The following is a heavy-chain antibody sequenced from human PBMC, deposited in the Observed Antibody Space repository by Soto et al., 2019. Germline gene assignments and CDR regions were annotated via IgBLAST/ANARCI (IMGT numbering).Heavy chain of an antibody. D-gene: IGHD1-26*01. Sequence: GGSLRLPCAASGFPFNNAWRNWVRQVPGKGLEWVGRVKSKADGGSGGYAAPVKGRFVVSRDDSKDIVYLQMNSLKIEDTGVYYCTTDSRTTLPEIRFDYWGHGTQVTVSS. CDR3: TTDSRTTLPEIRFDY. V-gene: IGHV3-15*07. CDR1: GFPFNNAW. J-gene: IGHJ4*01. CDR2: VKSKADGGSG.